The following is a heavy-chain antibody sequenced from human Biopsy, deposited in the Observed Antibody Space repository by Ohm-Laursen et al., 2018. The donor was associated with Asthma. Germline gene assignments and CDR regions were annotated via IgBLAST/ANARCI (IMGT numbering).Heavy chain of an antibody. CDR1: GYTFTTYG. CDR2: ISTYNGNT. J-gene: IGHJ6*02. CDR3: ARDQGSALSGAGMDV. V-gene: IGHV1-18*01. D-gene: IGHD3-9*01. Sequence: ASVKVSCKASGYTFTTYGISWLRQAPGQGLEWMGWISTYNGNTKYGRKVQGRVTTTTDTATSTAYIYLRSLRSDDTAVYYCARDQGSALSGAGMDVWGQGTTVTISS.